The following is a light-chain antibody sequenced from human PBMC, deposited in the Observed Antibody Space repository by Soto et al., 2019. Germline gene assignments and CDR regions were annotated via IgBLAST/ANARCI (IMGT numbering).Light chain of an antibody. CDR1: QSVGNN. Sequence: EIVLTQSPATLSLSPGERATLSCRASQSVGNNLAWYQQKPGQAPRLLIYGASSRATGIPVRFSGSGSGTEFTLTISSLQSEDFAVYYCQQYYTWPLTFGQGTRLEIK. CDR3: QQYYTWPLT. J-gene: IGKJ5*01. CDR2: GAS. V-gene: IGKV3-15*01.